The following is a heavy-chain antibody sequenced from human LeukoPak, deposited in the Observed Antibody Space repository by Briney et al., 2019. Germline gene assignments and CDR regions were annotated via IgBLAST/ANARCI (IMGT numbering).Heavy chain of an antibody. Sequence: GGSLRLSCAASGFTFSSYAMHWVRQAPGKGLEWVAVISYDGSNKYYADSVKGRFTISRDNSKNTLYLQMNSLRAEDTAVYYCAKNPSTVTTMDWGQGTLVTVSS. D-gene: IGHD4-17*01. CDR2: ISYDGSNK. V-gene: IGHV3-30-3*02. CDR1: GFTFSSYA. CDR3: AKNPSTVTTMD. J-gene: IGHJ4*02.